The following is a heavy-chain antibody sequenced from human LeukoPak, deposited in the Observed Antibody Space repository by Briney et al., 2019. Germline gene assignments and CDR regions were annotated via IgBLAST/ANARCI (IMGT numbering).Heavy chain of an antibody. CDR1: GGSFSGYY. CDR2: INHSGST. V-gene: IGHV4-34*01. J-gene: IGHJ3*02. CDR3: ARGGDYVWGSYRPLPHDAFDI. Sequence: SETLSLTCAVYGGSFSGYYWSWIRQPPGKGLEWIGEINHSGSTNYNPSLKSRVTISVDTSKNQFSLKLSSVTAADTAVYYCARGGDYVWGSYRPLPHDAFDIWGQGTMVTVSS. D-gene: IGHD3-16*02.